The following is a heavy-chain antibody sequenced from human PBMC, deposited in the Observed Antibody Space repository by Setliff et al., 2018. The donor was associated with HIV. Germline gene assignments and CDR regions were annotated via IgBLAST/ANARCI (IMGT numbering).Heavy chain of an antibody. V-gene: IGHV3-66*01. Sequence: AGGSLRLSCAASGISVNTNFMTWVRQAPGKGLEWVSVIYSGGRTYYADSLKGRFTISRDNAQNSLYLQINSLRADDTAVYYCARVRTTVSADFYYYMDVWGKGTTVTVS. CDR2: IYSGGRT. CDR1: GISVNTNF. D-gene: IGHD4-17*01. CDR3: ARVRTTVSADFYYYMDV. J-gene: IGHJ6*03.